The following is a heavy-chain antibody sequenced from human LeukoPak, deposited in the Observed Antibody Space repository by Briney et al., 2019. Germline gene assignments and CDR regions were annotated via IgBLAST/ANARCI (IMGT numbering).Heavy chain of an antibody. Sequence: PSETLSLTCAVSGYSISSGYYWGWIRQPPGKGLEWIGSIYHSGSTYYNPSLKSRLTISVDTSKNQFSLKLSSVTAADTAVYYCARLARGANRWFDPRGQGTLVTVSS. CDR3: ARLARGANRWFDP. J-gene: IGHJ5*02. V-gene: IGHV4-38-2*01. CDR1: GYSISSGYY. D-gene: IGHD1-26*01. CDR2: IYHSGST.